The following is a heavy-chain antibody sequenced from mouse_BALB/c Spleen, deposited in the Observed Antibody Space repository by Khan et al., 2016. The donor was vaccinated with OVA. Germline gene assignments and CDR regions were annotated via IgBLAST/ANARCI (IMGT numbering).Heavy chain of an antibody. Sequence: QVQLQQSGPGLVQPSQSLSITCTVSGFSLTNYSVHWVRQSPGKGLEWLGVIWSAGSTDYNAAFISRLIIRKDNSRSQVFFKMNSLQPNDTAIYYCARRGYDYGRGALFAYWGQGTLVTVSA. V-gene: IGHV2-2*02. CDR1: GFSLTNYS. D-gene: IGHD2-4*01. CDR3: ARRGYDYGRGALFAY. J-gene: IGHJ3*01. CDR2: IWSAGST.